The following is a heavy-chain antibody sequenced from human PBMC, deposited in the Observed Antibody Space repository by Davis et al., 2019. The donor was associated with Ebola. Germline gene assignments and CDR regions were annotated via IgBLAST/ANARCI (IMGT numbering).Heavy chain of an antibody. CDR2: FGTGGDT. Sequence: SLKIPCESSGFLFRNYVMSWVRQAPGKGLEWVSTFGTGGDTYYADSVKGRFAISRDNSRGTLYLQMNSLRVEDSAIYYCVKDSSNIWFDIWGQGTLVTVSS. V-gene: IGHV3-23*01. CDR1: GFLFRNYV. CDR3: VKDSSNIWFDI. J-gene: IGHJ3*02. D-gene: IGHD2/OR15-2a*01.